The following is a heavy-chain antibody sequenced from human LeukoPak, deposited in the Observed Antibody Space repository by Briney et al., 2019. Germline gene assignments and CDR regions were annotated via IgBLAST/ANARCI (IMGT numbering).Heavy chain of an antibody. Sequence: PGGSLSLFCAASGFTFSSYGMHWVRQAPGKGLEWVALIRYDGSKKDYADSVRGRCTISRDNSKNTLYLQMNSLRAEDTAMYYCVRTGDTERFDYWGQGTLVTVSS. J-gene: IGHJ4*02. CDR1: GFTFSSYG. V-gene: IGHV3-30*02. D-gene: IGHD3/OR15-3a*01. CDR2: IRYDGSKK. CDR3: VRTGDTERFDY.